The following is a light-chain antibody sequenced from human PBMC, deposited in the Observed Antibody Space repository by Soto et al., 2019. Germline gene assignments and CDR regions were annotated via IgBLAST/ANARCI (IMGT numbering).Light chain of an antibody. CDR3: QQYNNWPRT. Sequence: EIVMTQSPATLSVSPGERATLSCRASQSVSSNLAWYQQKPGQAPRLLIYATSSRATGVPTRFSGSGSGTDFTLTISSLQSEDFAVYYCQQYNNWPRTFGQGTKVDIK. J-gene: IGKJ1*01. CDR1: QSVSSN. V-gene: IGKV3-15*01. CDR2: ATS.